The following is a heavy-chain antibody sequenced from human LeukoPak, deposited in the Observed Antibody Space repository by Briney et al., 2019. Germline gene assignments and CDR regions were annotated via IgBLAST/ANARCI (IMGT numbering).Heavy chain of an antibody. CDR1: GCSLSSSSYY. CDR2: IYSSGRT. J-gene: IGHJ4*02. Sequence: SETLSLTCTVSGCSLSSSSYYWGWIRQPPGTGLEWFGSIYSSGRTYYNPSLKSRLPISVDTSKNQFSLKLSSVTATDTAVYYCARRLTTYYFDYRGQGTLVTVSS. D-gene: IGHD1-14*01. CDR3: ARRLTTYYFDY. V-gene: IGHV4-39*01.